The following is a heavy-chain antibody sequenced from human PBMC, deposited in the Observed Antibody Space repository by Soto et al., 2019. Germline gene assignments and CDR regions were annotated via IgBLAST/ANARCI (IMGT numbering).Heavy chain of an antibody. V-gene: IGHV4-30-2*01. Sequence: PSETLSLTCAVSGGSISSGGYSWSWIRQPPGKGLEWIGYIYHSGSTYYNPSLKSRVTISVDRSKNQFSLKLSSVTAADTAMYYCARRPTVGSFGMDVWGQGTTVTVSS. J-gene: IGHJ6*02. CDR1: GGSISSGGYS. CDR2: IYHSGST. D-gene: IGHD3-10*01. CDR3: ARRPTVGSFGMDV.